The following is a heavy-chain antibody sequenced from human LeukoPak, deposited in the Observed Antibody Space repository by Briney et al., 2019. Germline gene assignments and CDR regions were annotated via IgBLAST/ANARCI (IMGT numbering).Heavy chain of an antibody. J-gene: IGHJ4*02. D-gene: IGHD5-24*01. CDR1: GGTFSSYA. CDR3: ATTNPDGYNRDSYYFDY. CDR2: IIPILGIA. Sequence: EASVKVSCKASGGTFSSYAISWVRQAPGQGLEWMGRIIPILGIANYAQKFQGRVTITADKSTSTAYMELSSLRSEDTAVYYCATTNPDGYNRDSYYFDYWGQGTLVTVSS. V-gene: IGHV1-69*04.